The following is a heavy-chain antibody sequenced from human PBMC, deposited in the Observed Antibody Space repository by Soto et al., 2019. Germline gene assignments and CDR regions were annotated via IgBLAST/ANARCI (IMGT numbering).Heavy chain of an antibody. CDR1: GGSISSGGYY. CDR2: IYYSGST. J-gene: IGHJ4*02. Sequence: PSETLSLTCTVSGGSISSGGYYWSWIRQHPGKGLECIGYIYYSGSTYYNPSLKSRVTISVDSSKNQFSLKLSSVTAADTAVYYCAREYYAFWSGYRDYWGRGTLVAVSS. D-gene: IGHD3-3*01. CDR3: AREYYAFWSGYRDY. V-gene: IGHV4-31*03.